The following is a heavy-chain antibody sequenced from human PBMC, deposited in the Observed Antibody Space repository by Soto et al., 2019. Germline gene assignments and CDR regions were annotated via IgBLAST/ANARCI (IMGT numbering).Heavy chain of an antibody. J-gene: IGHJ6*02. V-gene: IGHV4-38-2*01. CDR2: IYYSGST. D-gene: IGHD2-2*01. Sequence: ASETLSLTCAVSGYSISSGHYWGWIRQPPGKGLEWIGSIYYSGSTYYNPSLKSRVTISVDTSKNQFSLKLSSVTAADTAVYYCARRGKYQLLSGLGYYGMDVWGQGTTVTVS. CDR3: ARRGKYQLLSGLGYYGMDV. CDR1: GYSISSGHY.